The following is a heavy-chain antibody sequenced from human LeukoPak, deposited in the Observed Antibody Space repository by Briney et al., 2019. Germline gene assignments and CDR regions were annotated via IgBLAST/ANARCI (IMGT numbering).Heavy chain of an antibody. CDR3: ARDESPIGAMAPLDY. CDR1: GGTFSSYA. D-gene: IGHD5-18*01. CDR2: IIPIFGTA. Sequence: AAVKLSCKASGGTFSSYAISWVRQAPGQGLEWMGGIIPIFGTANYAQKFQGRVTITADESTSTAYMELSSLRSEDTAVYYCARDESPIGAMAPLDYWGQGTLVTVSS. J-gene: IGHJ4*02. V-gene: IGHV1-69*01.